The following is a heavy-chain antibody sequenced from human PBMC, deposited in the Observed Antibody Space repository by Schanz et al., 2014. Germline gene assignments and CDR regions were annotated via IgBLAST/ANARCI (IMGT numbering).Heavy chain of an antibody. Sequence: PGGSLRLSCAASGFTFSDYYMAWIRQAPGKGLEWVSHISGSSIHKNYADSVKGRFTISRDNSKNTLYLQVNSLRAEDTAVYYCARDGDFDYWGQGTLVTVSS. CDR1: GFTFSDYY. J-gene: IGHJ4*02. V-gene: IGHV3-11*06. CDR2: ISGSSIHK. CDR3: ARDGDFDY.